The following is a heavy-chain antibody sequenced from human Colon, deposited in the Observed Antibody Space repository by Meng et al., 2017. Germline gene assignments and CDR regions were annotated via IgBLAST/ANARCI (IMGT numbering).Heavy chain of an antibody. V-gene: IGHV4-4*02. CDR3: ARVGPGELPNFFDP. Sequence: QVQPQESAPGVVKPSGPLALHCAVSGGSISSGDWWRWVRQPPGKGLEWIAEIDHTGNTNYNPSLKSRVTISVDKSKNQFSLKLSFMTAADTAVYYCARVGPGELPNFFDPWGQGTLVTVSS. CDR2: IDHTGNT. CDR1: GGSISSGDW. D-gene: IGHD1-7*01. J-gene: IGHJ5*02.